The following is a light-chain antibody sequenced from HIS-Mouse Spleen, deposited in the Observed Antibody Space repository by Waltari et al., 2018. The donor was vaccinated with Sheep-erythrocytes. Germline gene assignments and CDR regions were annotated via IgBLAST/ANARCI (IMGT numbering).Light chain of an antibody. CDR3: CSYAGSYNHV. V-gene: IGLV2-11*01. J-gene: IGLJ1*01. CDR1: SSDVGGYNX. CDR2: DVS. Sequence: QSALTQPRSVSGSPGQSVTISCTGTSSDVGGYNXVSWYQQHPGKAPKLLIYDVSKRPSGVPDRFSGSKSGNTASLTISGLQAEDEADYYCCSYAGSYNHVFATGTKVTVL.